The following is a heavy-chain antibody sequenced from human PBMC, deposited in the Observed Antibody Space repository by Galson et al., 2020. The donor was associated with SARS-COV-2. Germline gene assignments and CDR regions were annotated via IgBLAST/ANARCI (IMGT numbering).Heavy chain of an antibody. J-gene: IGHJ4*02. Sequence: GGSLRLSCAASGFTFSSYSMNWVRQAPGKGLEWVSSISSSSSYIYYADSVKGRFTISRDNAKNSLYLQMNSLRAEDTAVYYCARSRGYCSGGSCRDYWGQGTLVTVSS. CDR1: GFTFSSYS. CDR2: ISSSSSYI. CDR3: ARSRGYCSGGSCRDY. D-gene: IGHD2-15*01. V-gene: IGHV3-21*01.